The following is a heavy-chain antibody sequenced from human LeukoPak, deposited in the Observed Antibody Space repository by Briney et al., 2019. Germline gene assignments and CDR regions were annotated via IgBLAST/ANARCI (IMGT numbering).Heavy chain of an antibody. CDR2: ISSNGGST. CDR1: GFSFSSYG. CDR3: VKAHSSSWYYFEY. Sequence: QPGGSLRLSCSASGFSFSSYGMHWVRQAPGKGLEHVSAISSNGGSTYYADPVKGRVTISRDNSKDTVYLQMSSLRTEDTAVYYCVKAHSSSWYYFEYWGQGTLVTVSS. D-gene: IGHD6-13*01. V-gene: IGHV3-64D*06. J-gene: IGHJ4*02.